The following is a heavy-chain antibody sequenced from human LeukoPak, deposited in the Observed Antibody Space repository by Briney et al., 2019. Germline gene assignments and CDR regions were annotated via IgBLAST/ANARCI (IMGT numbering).Heavy chain of an antibody. CDR2: IIAIFGTA. V-gene: IGHV1-69*01. D-gene: IGHD2-2*02. CDR1: GGTFTSYA. CDR3: ARDRQVVPAAINYDWFDP. J-gene: IGHJ5*02. Sequence: SVKVSCKASGGTFTSYAISWVRQAPGQGLEWRGGIIAIFGTANYAQKFQGRVTITADESTSTAYMELSSLRSEDTAVYYCARDRQVVPAAINYDWFDPWGQGTLVTVSS.